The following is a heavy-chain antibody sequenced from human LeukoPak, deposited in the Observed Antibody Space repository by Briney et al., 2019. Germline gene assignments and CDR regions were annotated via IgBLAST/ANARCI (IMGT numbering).Heavy chain of an antibody. D-gene: IGHD4-23*01. J-gene: IGHJ5*02. CDR2: ISAYNGNT. CDR3: ARLRRGSYGGNGVGYNWFDP. Sequence: ASVKVSCKASGYTFTSYGISWVRQAPGQGLEWMGWISAYNGNTNYAQKLQGRVTMTTDTSTSTAYMELRSLRSDDTAVYYCARLRRGSYGGNGVGYNWFDPWGQGTLVTVSS. V-gene: IGHV1-18*01. CDR1: GYTFTSYG.